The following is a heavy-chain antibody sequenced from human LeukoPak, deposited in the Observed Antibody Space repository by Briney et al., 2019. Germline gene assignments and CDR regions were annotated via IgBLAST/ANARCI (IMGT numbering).Heavy chain of an antibody. CDR2: TFYNGRT. V-gene: IGHV4-39*07. CDR1: GDSISGSSYY. D-gene: IGHD3-22*01. J-gene: IGHJ4*02. CDR3: ARGPPKGHDDSSDYYVPACFDY. Sequence: SETLSLTCTVSGDSISGSSYYWGWIRQPPGKGLEWIGSTFYNGRTYYKPSLKSRVTISVDTSKNQFSLKLSSVTAADTAVYYCARGPPKGHDDSSDYYVPACFDYWGQGTLVTVSS.